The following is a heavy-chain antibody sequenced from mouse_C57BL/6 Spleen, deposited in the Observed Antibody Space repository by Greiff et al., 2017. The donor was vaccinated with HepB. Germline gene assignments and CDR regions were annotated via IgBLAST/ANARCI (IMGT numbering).Heavy chain of an antibody. CDR3: ARGGSYVGFDY. CDR2: IYPGDGDT. CDR1: GYAFSSSW. D-gene: IGHD1-1*02. J-gene: IGHJ2*01. Sequence: VKLMESGPELVKPGASVKISCKASGYAFSSSWMNWVKQRPGKGLEWIGRIYPGDGDTNYNGKFKGKATLTADKSSSTAYMQLSSLTSEDSAVYFCARGGSYVGFDYWGQGTTLTVSS. V-gene: IGHV1-82*01.